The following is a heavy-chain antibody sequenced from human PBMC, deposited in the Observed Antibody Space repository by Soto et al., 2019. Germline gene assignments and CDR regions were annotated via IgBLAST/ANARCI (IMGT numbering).Heavy chain of an antibody. D-gene: IGHD2-15*01. V-gene: IGHV3-74*01. J-gene: IGHJ1*01. CDR1: GFTFSSYW. CDR2: ISSDGSST. Sequence: EVQLVESGGGLVQPGGSLRLSCAASGFTFSSYWMHWVRQAPGKGLVWVSRISSDGSSTGYADPVKGRFTISISRDNATNKRFLPMNGLRAEDTAVEYCVSSRLACSGGRCVVESFHNWGQGTLVTVSS. CDR3: VSSRLACSGGRCVVESFHN.